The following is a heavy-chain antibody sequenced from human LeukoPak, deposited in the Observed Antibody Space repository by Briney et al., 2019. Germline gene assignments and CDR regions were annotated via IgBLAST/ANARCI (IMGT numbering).Heavy chain of an antibody. CDR3: ARALRFFYYFDY. Sequence: GGSLRLSCAASGFTFSSYAMHWVRQAPGKGLEWVAVISYDGSNKYYADSVKGRFTISRDNSKNTLYLQMNSLRAEGTAVYYCARALRFFYYFDYWGQGTLVTVSS. J-gene: IGHJ4*02. CDR2: ISYDGSNK. CDR1: GFTFSSYA. V-gene: IGHV3-30-3*01.